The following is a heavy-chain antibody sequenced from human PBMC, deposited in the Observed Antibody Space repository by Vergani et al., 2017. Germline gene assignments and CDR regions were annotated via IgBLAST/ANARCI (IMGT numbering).Heavy chain of an antibody. CDR2: ISGSGGST. CDR1: GFTFSSYS. Sequence: EVQLLESGGGLVQPGGSLRLSCAASGFTFSSYSMNWVRQAPGKGLEWVSAISGSGGSTYYADSVKGRFTISRDNSKNTLYLQMNSLRAEDTAVYYCAKGTVSGSYGYWGQGTLVTVSS. V-gene: IGHV3-23*01. J-gene: IGHJ4*02. CDR3: AKGTVSGSYGY. D-gene: IGHD1-26*01.